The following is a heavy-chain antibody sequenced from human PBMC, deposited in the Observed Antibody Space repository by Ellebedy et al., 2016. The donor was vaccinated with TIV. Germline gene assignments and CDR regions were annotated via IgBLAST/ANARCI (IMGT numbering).Heavy chain of an antibody. D-gene: IGHD3-22*01. CDR2: IYDSGSA. CDR1: RASMSGYF. J-gene: IGHJ4*02. Sequence: MPSETLSLTCTVARASMSGYFWSWIRLAPRIGLEWIGDIYDSGSANYNPSLEGRVTMSVDTSKNQFSLRMNSVTSADTAVYYCASGARPYDSSGYFAYWGQGTLVTVSS. CDR3: ASGARPYDSSGYFAY. V-gene: IGHV4-59*01.